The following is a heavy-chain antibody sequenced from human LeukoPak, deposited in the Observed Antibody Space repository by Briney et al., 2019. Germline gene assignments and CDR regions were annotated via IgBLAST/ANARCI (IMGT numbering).Heavy chain of an antibody. CDR1: GGSISSSSYY. J-gene: IGHJ5*02. V-gene: IGHV4-39*07. D-gene: IGHD3-10*01. CDR2: IYYSGST. CDR3: ACVYGSGSPSS. Sequence: SETLSLTCTVSGGSISSSSYYWGWIRQPPGKELEGIGNIYYSGSTCYNPSLKSRVTISVDTSKNQFSLKLNSVTAADTAVYYCACVYGSGSPSSWGQGTLVTVSS.